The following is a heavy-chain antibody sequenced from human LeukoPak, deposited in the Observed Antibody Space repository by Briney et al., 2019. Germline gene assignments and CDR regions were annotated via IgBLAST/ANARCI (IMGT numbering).Heavy chain of an antibody. CDR3: ARSIVGAFDI. V-gene: IGHV1-18*01. D-gene: IGHD1-26*01. CDR1: GYTFTSYG. Sequence: ASVTLSFTASGYTFTSYGISWVRQAPGQGLEWMGWMSAYNGNTNYAQKLQGRVTMTTDTSTSAAYMELRSPRSDDTAVYYCARSIVGAFDIWGQGTMVTVSS. CDR2: MSAYNGNT. J-gene: IGHJ3*02.